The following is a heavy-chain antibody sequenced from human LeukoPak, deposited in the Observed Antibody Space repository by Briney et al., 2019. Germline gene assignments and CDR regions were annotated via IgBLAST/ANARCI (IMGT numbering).Heavy chain of an antibody. J-gene: IGHJ4*02. CDR1: GYSISSNYY. CDR2: ISHSGST. V-gene: IGHV4-38-2*02. D-gene: IGHD1-1*01. CDR3: ARGWTTPDSPAGY. Sequence: PSETLSLTCTVSGYSISSNYYWGWIRPPPGKGLEWIGSISHSGSTFYNPSLKGRVTISVDTSKNQISLRLTSVTAADTAMYYCARGWTTPDSPAGYWGQGTLVTVSS.